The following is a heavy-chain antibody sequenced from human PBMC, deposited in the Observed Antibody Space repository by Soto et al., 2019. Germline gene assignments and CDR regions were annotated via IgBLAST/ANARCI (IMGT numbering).Heavy chain of an antibody. CDR3: GRQLELPYYYYGMDV. V-gene: IGHV3-74*01. Sequence: EVQLVGSGGGLVQPGGSLRLSCAASGFTVSSFWMHWVRQAPGKGLVWVSRINTDGSSTTYADSVKGRFTISRDNAKNTLYLQMNSLRAEDTAVYYCGRQLELPYYYYGMDVWGQGTTVTVSS. CDR2: INTDGSST. D-gene: IGHD1-7*01. J-gene: IGHJ6*02. CDR1: GFTVSSFW.